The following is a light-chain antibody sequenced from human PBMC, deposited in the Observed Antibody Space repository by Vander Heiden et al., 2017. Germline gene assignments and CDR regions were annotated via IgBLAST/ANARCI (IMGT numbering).Light chain of an antibody. Sequence: DIQMTQSPSSLSASAGDRVTITCRASQSINSYLNWYQQKPVKAPKLLIYAASSLQSGVPSTFRGSGSGTDFTLTISRLQPEDFATYYCQQCYSTLHTFGQGTKLEIK. V-gene: IGKV1-39*01. CDR2: AAS. CDR3: QQCYSTLHT. CDR1: QSINSY. J-gene: IGKJ2*01.